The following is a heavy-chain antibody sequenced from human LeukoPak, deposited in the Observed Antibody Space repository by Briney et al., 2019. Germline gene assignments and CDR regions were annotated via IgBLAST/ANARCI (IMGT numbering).Heavy chain of an antibody. CDR2: IWYDGSNK. D-gene: IGHD3-3*01. CDR3: ARDLGRFLEWLQV. J-gene: IGHJ6*02. CDR1: GFTFSSYG. V-gene: IGHV3-33*01. Sequence: GGSLRLFCAASGFTFSSYGMHWVRQAPGKGLEWVAVIWYDGSNKYYADSVKGRFTISRDNSKNTLYLQMNSLRAEDTAVYYCARDLGRFLEWLQVWGQGTTVTVSS.